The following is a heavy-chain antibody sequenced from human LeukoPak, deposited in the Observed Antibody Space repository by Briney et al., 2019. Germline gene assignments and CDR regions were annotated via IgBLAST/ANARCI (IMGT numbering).Heavy chain of an antibody. CDR1: GGTFSSYA. CDR3: QARPMRVGYYFDC. J-gene: IGHJ4*02. D-gene: IGHD3-22*01. Sequence: ASVKVSCKASGGTFSSYAISWVRQAPGQGLEWMGGIIPIFGTANYAQKFQGRVTITTDESTSTAYMELSSLRSEDTAVYYCQARPMRVGYYFDCWGQGTLVTVSS. V-gene: IGHV1-69*05. CDR2: IIPIFGTA.